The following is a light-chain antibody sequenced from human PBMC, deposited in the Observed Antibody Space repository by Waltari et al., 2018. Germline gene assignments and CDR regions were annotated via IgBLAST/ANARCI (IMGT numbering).Light chain of an antibody. J-gene: IGLJ1*01. V-gene: IGLV3-21*04. Sequence: SYMLTQPPSVSVAPGETARITCGGDNIGTYSVHWYQQKPGKAPMLVIFYDSDRPSGIPERFSGSTSGNTATLTISRVEAGDEAKYYCHVWHPDVDPGVFGPGSDVTV. CDR3: HVWHPDVDPGV. CDR2: YDS. CDR1: NIGTYS.